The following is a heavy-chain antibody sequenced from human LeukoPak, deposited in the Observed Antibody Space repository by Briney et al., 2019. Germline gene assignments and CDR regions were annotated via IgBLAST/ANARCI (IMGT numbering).Heavy chain of an antibody. Sequence: PSETLSLTCAVSGYSISSGYYWGWIRQPPGNGLEWIGSIYHSGSTYYNPSLKSRVTISVDTSKNQFSLKLSSVTAADAAVYYCARHSYISSWYGPTSYYSYYMDVWGKGTTVTVYS. D-gene: IGHD6-13*01. CDR3: ARHSYISSWYGPTSYYSYYMDV. V-gene: IGHV4-38-2*01. CDR2: IYHSGST. CDR1: GYSISSGYY. J-gene: IGHJ6*03.